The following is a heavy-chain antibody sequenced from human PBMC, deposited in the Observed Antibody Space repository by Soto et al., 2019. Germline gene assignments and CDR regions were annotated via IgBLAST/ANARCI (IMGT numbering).Heavy chain of an antibody. CDR2: TNSDGTDS. J-gene: IGHJ4*02. Sequence: GGSLRLSCAAAGFDFEDYAMHWVRQVPGKGLEWVSLTNSDGTDSYYMDSVKGRFTISRDNAKSTLYLQMDRLRPEDTALYFCAKSLYYYDSSPLDHWGQGTLGTVSS. CDR3: AKSLYYYDSSPLDH. D-gene: IGHD3-22*01. CDR1: GFDFEDYA. V-gene: IGHV3-43D*04.